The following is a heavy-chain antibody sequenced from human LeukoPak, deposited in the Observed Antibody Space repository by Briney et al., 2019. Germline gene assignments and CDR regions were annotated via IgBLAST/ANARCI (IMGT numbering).Heavy chain of an antibody. CDR3: ATDFSAVAGAFDY. J-gene: IGHJ4*02. CDR2: FDPDDGET. V-gene: IGHV1-24*01. D-gene: IGHD6-19*01. CDR1: GYTLTELS. Sequence: GASVKVSCKVSGYTLTELSMHWVRQAPGTGLEWMGGFDPDDGETIYAQKFQGRDTMTEDTATDTAYMELSSLRSEDTAVYYCATDFSAVAGAFDYWGQGTLVTVSS.